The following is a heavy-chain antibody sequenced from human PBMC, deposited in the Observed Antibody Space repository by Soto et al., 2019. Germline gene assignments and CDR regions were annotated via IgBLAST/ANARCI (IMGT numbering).Heavy chain of an antibody. CDR3: TRVRSDFWSGFPY. D-gene: IGHD3-3*01. CDR1: GFSFSSYA. Sequence: QVQLVESGGGVVQPGRSLRLSCAVSGFSFSSYAMHWVRQAPGKGLEWVAVISYDGSNEYYADSVKGRFTISRDNSKNRLYLEVNTLRVEDTAVYYCTRVRSDFWSGFPYWGQGTLVTVSS. CDR2: ISYDGSNE. J-gene: IGHJ4*02. V-gene: IGHV3-30-3*01.